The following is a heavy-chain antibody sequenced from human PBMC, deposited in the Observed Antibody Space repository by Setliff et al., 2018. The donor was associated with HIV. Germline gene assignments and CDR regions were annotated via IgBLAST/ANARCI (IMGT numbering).Heavy chain of an antibody. Sequence: ASVKVSCKASGYTFTTYGISWVRQAPGHGLEWMGWISPYIGHTNFAQNFQGRVTMTIDTSTSTAYMELRSLRSDDTAVYFCARLGSGWSDSYYYAMDVWGQGTTVTVSS. V-gene: IGHV1-18*01. D-gene: IGHD6-19*01. CDR3: ARLGSGWSDSYYYAMDV. CDR2: ISPYIGHT. CDR1: GYTFTTYG. J-gene: IGHJ6*02.